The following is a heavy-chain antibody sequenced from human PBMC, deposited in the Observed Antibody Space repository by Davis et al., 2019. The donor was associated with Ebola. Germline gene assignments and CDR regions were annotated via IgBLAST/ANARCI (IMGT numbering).Heavy chain of an antibody. J-gene: IGHJ4*02. V-gene: IGHV3-30*14. Sequence: GESLKISCAASGFTFSSYAMHWVRQAPGKGLEWVAVISYDGSNKYYADSVKGRFTISRDNSKNTLYLQMGSLRAEDMAVYYCARVRGPSFFDYWGQGTLVTVSS. CDR3: ARVRGPSFFDY. D-gene: IGHD3-10*01. CDR1: GFTFSSYA. CDR2: ISYDGSNK.